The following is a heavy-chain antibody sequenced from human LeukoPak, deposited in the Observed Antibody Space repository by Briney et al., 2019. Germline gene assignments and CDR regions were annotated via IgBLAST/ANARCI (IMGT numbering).Heavy chain of an antibody. CDR2: INHSGST. CDR1: GGSFSGYY. CDR3: ARRGLRWFRN. V-gene: IGHV4-34*01. Sequence: SETLSLTCAVYGGSFSGYYWSWIRQPPGKGLEWIGEINHSGSTNYNLSLKSRVTISVDTSKNQFSLKLSSVTAADTAVYYCARRGLRWFRNWGQGTLVTVSS. J-gene: IGHJ4*02. D-gene: IGHD4-23*01.